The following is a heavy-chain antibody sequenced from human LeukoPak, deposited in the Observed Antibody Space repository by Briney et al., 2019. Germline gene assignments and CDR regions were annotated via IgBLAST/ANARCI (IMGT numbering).Heavy chain of an antibody. CDR2: ISGSGGST. Sequence: PGGSLRLSCAASGFTFSSYAMSWVRQAPGKGLEWVSAISGSGGSTYYADSVKGRFTISRDNSKNTLYLQMNSLRAEDTAVYYCAKDGRYCSGGSPCWGYYYGMDVWGQGTTVTVSS. CDR1: GFTFSSYA. CDR3: AKDGRYCSGGSPCWGYYYGMDV. J-gene: IGHJ6*02. D-gene: IGHD2-15*01. V-gene: IGHV3-23*01.